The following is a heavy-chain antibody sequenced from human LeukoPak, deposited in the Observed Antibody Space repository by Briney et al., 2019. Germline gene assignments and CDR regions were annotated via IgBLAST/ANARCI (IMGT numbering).Heavy chain of an antibody. Sequence: SDTLSLTCTVSGGSISSGDYYWSWIRQPPGKGVECIGYVYHSGSTYYNPSLESRVTISVDTSKNQFSLKLSSVTAADTAVYDCARDRGYTYGVDYWGQGTLLTVSS. V-gene: IGHV4-30-4*02. D-gene: IGHD5-18*01. CDR1: GGSISSGDYY. CDR2: VYHSGST. CDR3: ARDRGYTYGVDY. J-gene: IGHJ4*02.